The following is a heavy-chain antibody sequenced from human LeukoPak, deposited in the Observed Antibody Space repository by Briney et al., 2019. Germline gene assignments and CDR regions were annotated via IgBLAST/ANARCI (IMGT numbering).Heavy chain of an antibody. CDR2: ISGSGGST. J-gene: IGHJ4*02. CDR3: AKDQYSSGWYAFDY. CDR1: GFTFSSYA. D-gene: IGHD6-19*01. V-gene: IGHV3-23*01. Sequence: GGSPRLSCAASGFTFSSYAMSWVRQAPGKGLEWVSAISGSGGSTYYADSVKGRFTISRDNSKNTLYLQMNSLRAEDTAVYYCAKDQYSSGWYAFDYWGQGTLVTVSS.